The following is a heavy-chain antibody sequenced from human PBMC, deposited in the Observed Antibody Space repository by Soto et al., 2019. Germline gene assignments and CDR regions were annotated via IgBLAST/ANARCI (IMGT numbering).Heavy chain of an antibody. CDR3: AREYLDYGPDV. CDR2: IPYDGGNR. J-gene: IGHJ6*02. V-gene: IGHV3-30-3*01. CDR1: GFSFGRYA. Sequence: LRLSCAASGFSFGRYAMRWVRQAPGKGLEWVASIPYDGGNRKYADSVKGRFTISRDNAKDMLYLHMSSLGPDDTSVYYCAREYLDYGPDVWGQGTSVTVSS.